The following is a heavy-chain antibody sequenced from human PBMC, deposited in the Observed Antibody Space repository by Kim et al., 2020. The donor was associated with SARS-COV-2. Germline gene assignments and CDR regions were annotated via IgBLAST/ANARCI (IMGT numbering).Heavy chain of an antibody. Sequence: GGSLRLSCSASGFTFSSYAMHWVRQAPGKGLEYVSGMSTNGGSTYYADSVKGRFTISRDNSKNTLYLQMSSLRAEDTAVYYCVKGYCSSISCSFVDSWGQGTLVTVSS. D-gene: IGHD2-2*01. J-gene: IGHJ4*02. CDR3: VKGYCSSISCSFVDS. V-gene: IGHV3-64D*09. CDR1: GFTFSSYA. CDR2: MSTNGGST.